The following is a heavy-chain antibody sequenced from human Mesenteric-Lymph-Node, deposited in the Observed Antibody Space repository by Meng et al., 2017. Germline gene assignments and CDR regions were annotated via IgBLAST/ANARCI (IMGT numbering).Heavy chain of an antibody. V-gene: IGHV1-2*02. CDR3: ARETRLLATGSSYFDY. CDR2: INPNSGDT. J-gene: IGHJ4*02. D-gene: IGHD2-15*01. CDR1: GYTFTGSY. Sequence: ASVKVSCKASGYTFTGSYIHWVRQAPGQGFEWMGWINPNSGDTNYEQNFQGRVTMTRDTSIGTVYMELSRLTPDDTAVYFCARETRLLATGSSYFDYWGQGTLVTVSS.